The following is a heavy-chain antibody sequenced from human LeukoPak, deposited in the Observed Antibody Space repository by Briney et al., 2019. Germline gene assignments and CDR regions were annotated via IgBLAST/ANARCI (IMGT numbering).Heavy chain of an antibody. J-gene: IGHJ6*02. CDR1: GASIGLYY. CDR2: IYTSGTS. Sequence: SETLSLTCTVSGASIGLYYWSWIRQPAGKGLVWIGRIYTSGTSNYSPSLKSRVTMSLDLSKNQLSLKLNSVTAADTAVYYCARDRAVPHYYYGMDVWGQGTTVTVSS. D-gene: IGHD6-19*01. V-gene: IGHV4-4*07. CDR3: ARDRAVPHYYYGMDV.